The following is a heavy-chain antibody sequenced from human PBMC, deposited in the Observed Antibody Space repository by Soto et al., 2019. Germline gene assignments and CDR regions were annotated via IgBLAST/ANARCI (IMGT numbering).Heavy chain of an antibody. CDR3: ARETLRDAIDI. CDR1: GFDFIRYE. V-gene: IGHV3-48*03. Sequence: GGSLRPACLSSGFDFIRYEMNWVRQAPGKGMEWVSNIRANDESIYYADSVKGRVSVSRDNAKNSLFLEMNSLRVDDTAVYYCARETLRDAIDIWGQGTMVTV. J-gene: IGHJ3*02. CDR2: IRANDESI.